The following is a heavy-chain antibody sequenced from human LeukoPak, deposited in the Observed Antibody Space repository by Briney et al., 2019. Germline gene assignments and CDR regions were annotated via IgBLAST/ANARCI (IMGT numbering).Heavy chain of an antibody. Sequence: GGSLRLSCAASGFTFSSYGMHWVRQAPGKGLEWVAVISYDGSNKYYADSVKGRFTISRDNSKNTLYLQMNSLRAEGTAVYYCANQGATQGYWGQGTLVTVSS. J-gene: IGHJ4*02. CDR1: GFTFSSYG. D-gene: IGHD1-26*01. CDR2: ISYDGSNK. CDR3: ANQGATQGY. V-gene: IGHV3-30*18.